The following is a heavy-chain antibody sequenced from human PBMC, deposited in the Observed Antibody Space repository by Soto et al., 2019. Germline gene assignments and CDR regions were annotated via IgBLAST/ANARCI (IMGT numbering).Heavy chain of an antibody. CDR2: IYYRGST. CDR3: AREGSGSPGMI. CDR1: GYSISSGSYY. Sequence: SDTLSLTCAVSGYSISSGSYYWSWLRQPPGKGLEWVAYIYYRGSTTLNPSLKSRVTISVDTSKNQFSLKVNSVTAADTAVYYCAREGSGSPGMIWGQGTMVTVSS. V-gene: IGHV4-61*01. J-gene: IGHJ3*02. D-gene: IGHD6-19*01.